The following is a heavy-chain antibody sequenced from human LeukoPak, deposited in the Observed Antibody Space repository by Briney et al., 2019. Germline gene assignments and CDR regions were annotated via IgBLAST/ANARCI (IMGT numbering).Heavy chain of an antibody. CDR2: IYHGGRS. V-gene: IGHV4-4*02. CDR1: GDSIISDNW. Sequence: SETLSLTCAVSGDSIISDNWWNWVRQSPGKGLEWIGEIYHGGRSNYNPSLKSRVTVSLDKSKNQFSLKLSFVTAADTAVYYCARDRRSWFDPWGQGTLVTVSS. J-gene: IGHJ5*02. CDR3: ARDRRSWFDP.